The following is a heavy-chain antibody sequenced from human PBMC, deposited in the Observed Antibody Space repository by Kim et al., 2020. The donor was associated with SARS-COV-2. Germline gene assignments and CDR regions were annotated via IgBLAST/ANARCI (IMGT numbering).Heavy chain of an antibody. D-gene: IGHD3-9*01. V-gene: IGHV3-15*01. CDR2: IKSKTDGGTT. J-gene: IGHJ4*02. Sequence: GGSLRLSCAASGFTFSNAWMSWVRQAPGKGLEWVGRIKSKTDGGTTDYAAPVKGRLTISRDDSKNTLYLQMNSLKTEDTAVYYCTTLKSYYDILTGPYDYWGQGTLVAVSS. CDR3: TTLKSYYDILTGPYDY. CDR1: GFTFSNAW.